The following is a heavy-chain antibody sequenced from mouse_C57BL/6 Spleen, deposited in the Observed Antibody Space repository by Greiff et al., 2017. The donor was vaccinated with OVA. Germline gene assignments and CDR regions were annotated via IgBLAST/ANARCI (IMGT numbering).Heavy chain of an antibody. J-gene: IGHJ3*01. V-gene: IGHV1-61*01. CDR1: GYTFTSYW. D-gene: IGHD2-3*01. Sequence: QVQLKQPGAELVRPGSSVKLSCKASGYTFTSYWMDWVKQRPGQGLEWIGNIYPSDSETHYNQKFKDKATLTVDKSSSTAYMQLSSLTSEDSAVYYCARLYDGYYDAYWGQGTLVTVSA. CDR3: ARLYDGYYDAY. CDR2: IYPSDSET.